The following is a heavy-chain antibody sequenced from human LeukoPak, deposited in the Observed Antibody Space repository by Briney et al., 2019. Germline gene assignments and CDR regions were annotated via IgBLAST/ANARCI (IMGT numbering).Heavy chain of an antibody. CDR3: ARHPISGWHKDC. CDR2: IHHGGST. V-gene: IGHV4-38-2*02. Sequence: SETLSLTCTVSSYYITTGHYWGWIRQPPGQGLEWIANIHHGGSTYYNPSLKSRVTISVDTSKNQFSLKLNSVTAADTAVYYCARHPISGWHKDCWGQGTLVTVSS. CDR1: SYYITTGHY. D-gene: IGHD6-19*01. J-gene: IGHJ4*02.